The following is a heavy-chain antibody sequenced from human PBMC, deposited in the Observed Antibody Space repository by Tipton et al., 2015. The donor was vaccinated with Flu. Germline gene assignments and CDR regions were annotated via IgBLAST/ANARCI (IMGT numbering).Heavy chain of an antibody. Sequence: LRLSCTVSGGSITSGSYYWSWIRQPAGKGLEWIGRIYTSGNTNYNPSLKSRVTISVDTSKNQFSLKLSSVTAADTAMYYCARLVVRYSNDFDFWGQGTLVTVSS. CDR3: ARLVVRYSNDFDF. D-gene: IGHD4-11*01. CDR1: GGSITSGSYY. CDR2: IYTSGNT. V-gene: IGHV4-61*02. J-gene: IGHJ4*02.